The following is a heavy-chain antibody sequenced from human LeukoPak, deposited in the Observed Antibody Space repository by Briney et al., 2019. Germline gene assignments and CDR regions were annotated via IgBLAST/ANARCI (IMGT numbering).Heavy chain of an antibody. Sequence: GGSLRLSCAASRLTFSNYGMHWVRQAPGKGLEWVALIWYDGSNQYYADSVKGRFTISRDNSKNTVYLEMNSLRAEDTAVFYCARGGPRAYFDYWGQGTLVTVSS. J-gene: IGHJ4*02. V-gene: IGHV3-33*01. CDR3: ARGGPRAYFDY. CDR2: IWYDGSNQ. CDR1: RLTFSNYG.